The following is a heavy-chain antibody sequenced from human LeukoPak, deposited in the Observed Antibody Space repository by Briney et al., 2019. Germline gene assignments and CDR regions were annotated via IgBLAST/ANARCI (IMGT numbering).Heavy chain of an antibody. Sequence: GGSLRLSCAASGFTFSSCAMHWVRQAPGKGLEWVAVISYDGSNRYYADSVKGRFTISRDNSKNTLYLQMNSLRAEDTAVYYCARSHDCSGGSCYLGSEDYWGQGTLVTVSS. V-gene: IGHV3-30*04. CDR1: GFTFSSCA. CDR3: ARSHDCSGGSCYLGSEDY. D-gene: IGHD2-15*01. CDR2: ISYDGSNR. J-gene: IGHJ4*02.